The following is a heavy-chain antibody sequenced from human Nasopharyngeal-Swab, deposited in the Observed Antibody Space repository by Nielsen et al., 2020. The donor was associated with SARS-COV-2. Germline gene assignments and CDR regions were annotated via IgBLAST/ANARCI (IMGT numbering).Heavy chain of an antibody. CDR3: ARGVYRGWFDP. CDR2: IIPILGIA. Sequence: SVKVSCKASGGTFSSYAISWVRQAPGQGLEWMGRIIPILGIANYAQKFQGRVTITADKSTSTAYMELSSLRSEDTAVYYCARGVYRGWFDPWGQGTLVTVSS. CDR1: GGTFSSYA. D-gene: IGHD6-13*01. V-gene: IGHV1-69*04. J-gene: IGHJ5*02.